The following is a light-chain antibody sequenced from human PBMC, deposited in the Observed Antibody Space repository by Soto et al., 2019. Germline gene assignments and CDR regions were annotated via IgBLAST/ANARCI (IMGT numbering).Light chain of an antibody. CDR3: QQFEIYPTT. V-gene: IGKV1-5*01. Sequence: DIMMTQSPSTLCGSVGDRVTVTCRASQTVSSWLAWYQQKPGKAPKLLIYAASSMQSGIPARFSGSGSGTDFTLTITSLQPEDFATYYCQQFEIYPTTFGGGTKVDIK. CDR2: AAS. CDR1: QTVSSW. J-gene: IGKJ4*01.